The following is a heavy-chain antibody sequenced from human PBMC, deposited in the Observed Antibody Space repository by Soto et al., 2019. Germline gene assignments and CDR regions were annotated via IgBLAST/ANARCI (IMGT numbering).Heavy chain of an antibody. CDR3: ARDYYDSSGYYAPFDY. J-gene: IGHJ4*02. Sequence: GGSQRLSCAASGFHFSSYSMNWVRQAPGKGLEWVSSISSSSSYIYYADSVKGRFTISRDNAKNSLYLQMNSLRAEDTAVYYCARDYYDSSGYYAPFDYWGQGTLVTAPQ. CDR2: ISSSSSYI. D-gene: IGHD3-22*01. V-gene: IGHV3-21*01. CDR1: GFHFSSYS.